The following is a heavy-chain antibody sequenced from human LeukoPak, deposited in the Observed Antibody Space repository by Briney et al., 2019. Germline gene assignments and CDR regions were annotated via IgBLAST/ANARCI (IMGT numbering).Heavy chain of an antibody. Sequence: SETLSLTCALSGDSISSGGHYWTWFRQPPGKGLEWIGYIYSNGGAYYNPSLRARSTISLDTPTNQFSLRLNSVTAADTAVYYCARQIIRGNIIVESYWGQGSLVTVSS. J-gene: IGHJ4*02. V-gene: IGHV4-30-4*01. CDR3: ARQIIRGNIIVESY. CDR2: IYSNGGA. CDR1: GDSISSGGHY. D-gene: IGHD3-10*01.